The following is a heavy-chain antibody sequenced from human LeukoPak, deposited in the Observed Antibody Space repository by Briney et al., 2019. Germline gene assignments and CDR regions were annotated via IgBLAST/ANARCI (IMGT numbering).Heavy chain of an antibody. V-gene: IGHV3-48*01. Sequence: GGSLRLSCTASGFTFSTYSMNWVRQAPGRGLEWVSYISGSSSSSDGGAIQYADSVKGRFSISRDNSKNTLYIQMNSLRAEDTAIYYCAKDNFGFDTAGYHRYFDLWGRGTLVTVSS. CDR3: AKDNFGFDTAGYHRYFDL. CDR1: GFTFSTYS. CDR2: ISGSSSSSDGGAI. D-gene: IGHD3-9*01. J-gene: IGHJ2*01.